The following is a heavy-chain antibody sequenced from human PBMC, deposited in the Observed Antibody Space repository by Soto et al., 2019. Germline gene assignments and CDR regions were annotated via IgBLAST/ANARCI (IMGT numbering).Heavy chain of an antibody. V-gene: IGHV3-30*18. CDR3: AKDGRVQLWTYYYYYGMDV. J-gene: IGHJ6*02. CDR1: GFTFSSYG. D-gene: IGHD5-18*01. CDR2: ISYDGSNK. Sequence: PGGSLRLSCAASGFTFSSYGMHWVRQAPGKGLEWVAVISYDGSNKYYADSVKGRFTISRDNSKNTLYLQMNSLRAEDTAVYYCAKDGRVQLWTYYYYYGMDVWGQGTTVTV.